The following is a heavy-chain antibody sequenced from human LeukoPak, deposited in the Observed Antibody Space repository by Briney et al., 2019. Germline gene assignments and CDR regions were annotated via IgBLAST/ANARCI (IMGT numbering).Heavy chain of an antibody. CDR2: ISGSGGST. V-gene: IGHV3-23*01. CDR1: GFTFSNYG. CDR3: AKEEWLLAVYFDY. Sequence: GGSLRLSCAASGFTFSNYGLSWVRQAPGKGLEWVSTISGSGGSTYYADSVKGQFTISRDNSKNTLYLQMNSLRAEDTAVYYCAKEEWLLAVYFDYWGQGTLVTVSS. J-gene: IGHJ4*02. D-gene: IGHD3-3*01.